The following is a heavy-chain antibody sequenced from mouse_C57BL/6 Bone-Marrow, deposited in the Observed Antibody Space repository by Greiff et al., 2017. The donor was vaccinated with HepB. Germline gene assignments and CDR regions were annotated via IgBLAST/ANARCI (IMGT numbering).Heavy chain of an antibody. D-gene: IGHD2-2*01. CDR2: INPNNGGT. J-gene: IGHJ1*01. CDR1: GYTFTDYN. CDR3: ARFILWLRYFEV. V-gene: IGHV1-22*01. Sequence: EVQLQQSGPELVKPGASVKMSCKASGYTFTDYNMHWVKQSHGRSLEWIGYINPNNGGTSYNQKFKGKATLTVNKSSSTTYMELRSLTSEDSAVYYCARFILWLRYFEVWGARTTVTVSS.